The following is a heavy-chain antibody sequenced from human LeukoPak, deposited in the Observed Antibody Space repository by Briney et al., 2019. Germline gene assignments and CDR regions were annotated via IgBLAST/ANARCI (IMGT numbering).Heavy chain of an antibody. Sequence: PSETLSLTCAVSGYSISSGYYWDWIRQPPGKGLEWIGSIYHSGSTYYNPSLKSRVTISVDTSKNQFSLKLSSVTAADTAVYYCAIALVGATENWFDPWGPRTLVTVSS. CDR2: IYHSGST. CDR3: AIALVGATENWFDP. V-gene: IGHV4-38-2*01. D-gene: IGHD1-26*01. J-gene: IGHJ5*02. CDR1: GYSISSGYY.